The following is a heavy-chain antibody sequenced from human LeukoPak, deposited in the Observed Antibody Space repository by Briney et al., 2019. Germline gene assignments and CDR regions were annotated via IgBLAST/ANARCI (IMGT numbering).Heavy chain of an antibody. J-gene: IGHJ3*02. D-gene: IGHD1-7*01. Sequence: PSETLSLTCNVSGGSIRSYYWSWIRQPPGKGLEWIGYIYSSGSTNYNPSLKSRVTMSVDTSKNQFSLKVSSVTAADTAVYYCARDSGNYLDAFDIWGQGTMVTVSS. CDR2: IYSSGST. CDR3: ARDSGNYLDAFDI. CDR1: GGSIRSYY. V-gene: IGHV4-59*01.